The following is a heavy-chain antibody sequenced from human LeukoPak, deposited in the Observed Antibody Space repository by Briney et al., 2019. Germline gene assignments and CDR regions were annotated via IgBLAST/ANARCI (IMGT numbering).Heavy chain of an antibody. J-gene: IGHJ2*01. Sequence: PGGSLRLSCAASGFTFSAYTINWVRQAPGKGLEWVSSISSTSNYIYSADSVKGRFTVSRDNAKNSLFLHMNSLTADDTAVYYCARDGVTVSSSPSYWYFDLWGRGTLVTVSS. CDR1: GFTFSAYT. CDR2: ISSTSNYI. CDR3: ARDGVTVSSSPSYWYFDL. V-gene: IGHV3-21*01. D-gene: IGHD3-3*01.